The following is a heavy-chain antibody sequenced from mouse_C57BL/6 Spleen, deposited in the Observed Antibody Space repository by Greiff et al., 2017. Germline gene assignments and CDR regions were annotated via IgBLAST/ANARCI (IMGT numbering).Heavy chain of an antibody. V-gene: IGHV1-18*01. CDR2: INPNNGGT. Sequence: EVQLQQSGPELVKPGASVKIPCKASGYTFTDYNMDWVKQSHGKSLEWIGDINPNNGGTIYNQKFKGKATLTVDKSSSTAYMELRSLTSEDTAVYYCARWKIVGYYGYFDVWGTGTTVTVSS. D-gene: IGHD2-2*01. CDR3: ARWKIVGYYGYFDV. CDR1: GYTFTDYN. J-gene: IGHJ1*03.